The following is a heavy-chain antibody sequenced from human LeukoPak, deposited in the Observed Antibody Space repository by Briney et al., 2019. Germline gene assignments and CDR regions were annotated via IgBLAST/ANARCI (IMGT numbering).Heavy chain of an antibody. CDR1: GFTFSYAW. Sequence: GGSLRLSCAASGFTFSYAWMSWVRQAPGKGLEWVSSISSSSSYIYYADSVKGRFTISRDNAKNSLYLQMNSLRAEDTAVYYCARDHVATIVLDYWGQGTLVTVSS. V-gene: IGHV3-21*01. CDR3: ARDHVATIVLDY. CDR2: ISSSSSYI. D-gene: IGHD5-24*01. J-gene: IGHJ4*02.